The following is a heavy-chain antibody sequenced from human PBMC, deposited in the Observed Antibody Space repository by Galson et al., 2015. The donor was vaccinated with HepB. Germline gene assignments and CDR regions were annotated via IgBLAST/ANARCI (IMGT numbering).Heavy chain of an antibody. CDR2: ISYDGNDK. CDR1: GFTFRTYG. J-gene: IGHJ6*03. Sequence: SLRLSCAASGFTFRTYGMHWVRQAPGKGLEWVAIISYDGNDKYYADSVKGRFTISRDNSKNTLYLEMNGLRSEDTAGYFCAKARGSGSYVPSIPHNIDVWGRGTTVTVSS. D-gene: IGHD3-10*01. CDR3: AKARGSGSYVPSIPHNIDV. V-gene: IGHV3-30*18.